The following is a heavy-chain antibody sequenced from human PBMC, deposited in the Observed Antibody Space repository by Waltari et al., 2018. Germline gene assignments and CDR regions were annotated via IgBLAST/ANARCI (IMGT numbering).Heavy chain of an antibody. CDR3: ARGVVVTPIPDY. J-gene: IGHJ4*02. V-gene: IGHV4-38-2*01. CDR1: GYSISSGYY. D-gene: IGHD3-22*01. Sequence: QVQLQESGPGLVKPSETLSLTCAVSGYSISSGYYWGWIRQPPGKGLEWIGSIYHSGSTYYNPSLKSRVTISVDTSKNQFSLKLSSVTAADTAVYYCARGVVVTPIPDYWGQGTLVTVSS. CDR2: IYHSGST.